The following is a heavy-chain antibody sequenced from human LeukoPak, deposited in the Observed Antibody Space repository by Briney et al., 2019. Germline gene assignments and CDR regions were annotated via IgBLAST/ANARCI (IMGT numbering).Heavy chain of an antibody. CDR2: IYYTGAA. D-gene: IGHD5-18*01. CDR1: GGSISSYY. Sequence: SETLSLTCTVSGGSISSYYWSWIRLPPGKGLEWIGYIYYTGAAYYNPSLKSRVTISLDTSKNQFSLKLSSVTAADAAVYYCARAGYSYGTGYYFDYWGQGALVTVSS. V-gene: IGHV4-59*01. CDR3: ARAGYSYGTGYYFDY. J-gene: IGHJ4*02.